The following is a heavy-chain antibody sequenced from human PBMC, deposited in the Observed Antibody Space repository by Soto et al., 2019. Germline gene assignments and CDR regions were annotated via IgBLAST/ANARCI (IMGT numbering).Heavy chain of an antibody. CDR3: AHRRQDRRGWSYDGY. V-gene: IGHV2-5*02. CDR2: IYWDDDK. CDR1: GFSLSTSGVG. Sequence: QITLKESGPTLVKPTQTLTLTCTFSGFSLSTSGVGVGWIRQPPGKALEWLALIYWDDDKRYSPSLKSRLTIXXDXPXXQFVLTMTNMDPLYTATYYCAHRRQDRRGWSYDGYWGQGTLVTVSS. D-gene: IGHD6-19*01. J-gene: IGHJ4*02.